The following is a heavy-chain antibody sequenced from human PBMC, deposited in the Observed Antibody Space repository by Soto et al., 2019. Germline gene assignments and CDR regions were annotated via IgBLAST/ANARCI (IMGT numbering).Heavy chain of an antibody. Sequence: QVQLQESGPGLVKPSQTLSLTCTVSGGSISSGDYYWSWIRQPPGKGLEWIGYIYYSGSTYYNPSLKSRVTISVDTSKNQFSLKLSSVTAADTAVYYCARDGPADLGYDYVWGIHYWGQGTLVTVSS. D-gene: IGHD3-16*01. CDR1: GGSISSGDYY. J-gene: IGHJ4*02. CDR2: IYYSGST. CDR3: ARDGPADLGYDYVWGIHY. V-gene: IGHV4-30-4*01.